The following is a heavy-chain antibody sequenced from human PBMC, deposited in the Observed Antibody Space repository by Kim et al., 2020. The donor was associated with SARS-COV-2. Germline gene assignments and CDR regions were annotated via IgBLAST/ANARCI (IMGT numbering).Heavy chain of an antibody. CDR1: GFTFSSFA. Sequence: GGSLRLSCAGSGFTFSSFAMSWVRQAPGKGLEWVSAISDSGGSTSYADSVKGRFTISRDNSKNTLYLQMNSLRAEDTAVYYCARDDLPGSGDYTYGTFDYWGQGSLVTV. CDR2: ISDSGGST. D-gene: IGHD5-18*01. V-gene: IGHV3-23*01. CDR3: ARDDLPGSGDYTYGTFDY. J-gene: IGHJ4*02.